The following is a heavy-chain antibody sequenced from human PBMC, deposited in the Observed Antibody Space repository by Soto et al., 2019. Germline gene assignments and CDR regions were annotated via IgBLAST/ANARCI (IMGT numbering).Heavy chain of an antibody. J-gene: IGHJ4*02. CDR2: INPSGGST. CDR1: GYTFTSYY. V-gene: IGHV1-46*01. CDR3: ARDSARYYYDSSGYYDY. D-gene: IGHD3-22*01. Sequence: ASVKVSCKASGYTFTSYYMHWVRQAPGQGLEWMGIINPSGGSTSYAQKFQGRVTMARDTSTSTVYMELSSLRSEDTAVYYCARDSARYYYDSSGYYDYWGQGTLVTVS.